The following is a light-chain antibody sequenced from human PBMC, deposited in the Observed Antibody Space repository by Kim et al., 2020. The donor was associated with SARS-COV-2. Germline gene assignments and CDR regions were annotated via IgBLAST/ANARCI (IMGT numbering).Light chain of an antibody. J-gene: IGLJ2*01. CDR3: QSRDSGGRVI. Sequence: SSELTQDPVVSVALGQTVSITRQGDSLRTYYATWYQQKPRQAPVLVIYGKNNRPSGIPDRFSGSASGNTASLTITGTQAEDEADFYCQSRDSGGRVIFGGGTKLTVL. CDR2: GKN. CDR1: SLRTYY. V-gene: IGLV3-19*01.